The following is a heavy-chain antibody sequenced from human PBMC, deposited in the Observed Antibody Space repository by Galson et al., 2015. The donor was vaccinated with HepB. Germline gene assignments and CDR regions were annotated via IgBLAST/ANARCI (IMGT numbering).Heavy chain of an antibody. V-gene: IGHV3-23*01. CDR3: AKDRSDYSSYFDH. Sequence: SLRLSCAASGFSFISFAMVWVRQAPGKGLEWVSTISGSGGSTYYADSVKGRFTISRDNSKSTVYLQMNSLRAEDTAVYYCAKDRSDYSSYFDHWGQGTLVTVSS. J-gene: IGHJ4*02. D-gene: IGHD6-19*01. CDR1: GFSFISFA. CDR2: ISGSGGST.